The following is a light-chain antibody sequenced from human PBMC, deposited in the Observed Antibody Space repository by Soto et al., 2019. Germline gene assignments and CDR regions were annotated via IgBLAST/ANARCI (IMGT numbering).Light chain of an antibody. CDR1: SSDVGGYDY. V-gene: IGLV2-8*01. CDR3: SSYAGSSNYV. CDR2: EVS. Sequence: QSALTQPPSASGSPGQSVTISCTGTSSDVGGYDYVSWYQQHPGKAPQLMIYEVSKRPSGVPDRFSGSKSGNTASLTVSGLQADDEADYYCSSYAGSSNYVFGTGTKLTVL. J-gene: IGLJ1*01.